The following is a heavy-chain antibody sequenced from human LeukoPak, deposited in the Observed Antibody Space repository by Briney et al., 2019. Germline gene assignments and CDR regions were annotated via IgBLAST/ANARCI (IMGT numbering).Heavy chain of an antibody. CDR1: GYTLTELS. V-gene: IGHV1-24*01. J-gene: IGHJ4*02. CDR3: ARGGRGYGDYGH. CDR2: FDPEGGET. Sequence: ASVKVSCKVSGYTLTELSMHWVRQAPGKGLEWMGGFDPEGGETIHAQKFQGRVTMTTDTSTSTAYMELRSLRSDDTAVYYCARGGRGYGDYGHWGQGTLVTVSS. D-gene: IGHD4-17*01.